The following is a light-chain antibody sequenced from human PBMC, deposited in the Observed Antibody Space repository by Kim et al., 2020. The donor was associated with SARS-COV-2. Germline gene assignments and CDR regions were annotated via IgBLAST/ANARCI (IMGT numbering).Light chain of an antibody. CDR2: AQK. CDR3: EAWDDSLSAWV. V-gene: IGLV1-44*01. Sequence: GRGLTIAYSLSSSNIGGVTVNGLQHLQAPAPNLLIYAQKKRSSGVPHRFSGSQSGTSTSLSISGLQSEDEADYYCEAWDDSLSAWVFGGGTKLTVL. CDR1: SSNIGGVT. J-gene: IGLJ3*02.